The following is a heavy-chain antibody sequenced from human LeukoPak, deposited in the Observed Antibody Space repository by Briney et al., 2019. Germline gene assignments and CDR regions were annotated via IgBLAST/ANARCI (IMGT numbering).Heavy chain of an antibody. CDR3: ARVYYYSSYWFDP. J-gene: IGHJ5*02. V-gene: IGHV4-61*08. D-gene: IGHD3-10*01. CDR2: IYYSGNT. Sequence: PSETLSLTCTVSGGSVTIGGYYWSWIRQPPGKGLEWIGCIYYSGNTDYNPSLKSRVTISVDTSKNQFSLKLNSVTAADTAVYFYARVYYYSSYWFDPWGQGTLVTVSS. CDR1: GGSVTIGGYY.